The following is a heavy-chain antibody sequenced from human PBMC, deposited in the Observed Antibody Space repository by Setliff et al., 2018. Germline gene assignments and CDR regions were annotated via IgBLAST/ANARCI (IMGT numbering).Heavy chain of an antibody. CDR2: INHSGST. Sequence: SETLSLTCAVYGGSFSGYYWSWIRQPPGKGLEWIGEINHSGSTNYNPSLNSRVAISVDTSENQFSLRLNSVTAADTAVYYCARLWISYESNTYFYPKYFDFWGQGTLVTVSS. D-gene: IGHD3-22*01. CDR1: GGSFSGYY. J-gene: IGHJ4*02. CDR3: ARLWISYESNTYFYPKYFDF. V-gene: IGHV4-34*01.